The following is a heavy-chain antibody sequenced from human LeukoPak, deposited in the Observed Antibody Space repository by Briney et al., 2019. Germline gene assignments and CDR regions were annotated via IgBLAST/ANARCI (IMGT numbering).Heavy chain of an antibody. J-gene: IGHJ5*02. CDR3: ASSYRSIAAAINWFDP. V-gene: IGHV3-21*04. CDR2: ISTSDSYI. Sequence: GGSLRLSCAASGFTFSSYSMKWVRQAPGKGLEWVSSISTSDSYIYYSDSVKGRFTISRDNAKNSLYLQMNSLRAEDTAVYYCASSYRSIAAAINWFDPWGQGTLVTVSS. D-gene: IGHD6-13*01. CDR1: GFTFSSYS.